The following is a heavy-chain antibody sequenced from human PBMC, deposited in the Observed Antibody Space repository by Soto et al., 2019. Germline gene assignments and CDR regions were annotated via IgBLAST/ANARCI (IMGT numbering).Heavy chain of an antibody. CDR3: ARANIVATMPGYYFDY. CDR2: IYSGGST. CDR1: GFTVSSNY. J-gene: IGHJ4*02. Sequence: GGSLRLSCAASGFTVSSNYMSWVRQAPGKGLEWVSVIYSGGSTYYADSVKGRFTISRDNSKNTLYLQMNSLRAEDTAVYYCARANIVATMPGYYFDYWGQGTLVTVSS. D-gene: IGHD5-12*01. V-gene: IGHV3-66*01.